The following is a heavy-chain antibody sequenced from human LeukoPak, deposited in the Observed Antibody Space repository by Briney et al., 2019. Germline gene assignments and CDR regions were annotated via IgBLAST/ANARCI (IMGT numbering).Heavy chain of an antibody. CDR2: ISAYNGNT. J-gene: IGHJ4*02. Sequence: ASEKVSCKASGYTFTSYGISWVRQAPGQGLEWMGWISAYNGNTNYAQKLQGRVTMTTDTSTSTAYMELRSLRSDDTAVYYCAREVLTYYYGSGSAYYFDYWGQGTLVTVSS. V-gene: IGHV1-18*04. D-gene: IGHD3-10*01. CDR1: GYTFTSYG. CDR3: AREVLTYYYGSGSAYYFDY.